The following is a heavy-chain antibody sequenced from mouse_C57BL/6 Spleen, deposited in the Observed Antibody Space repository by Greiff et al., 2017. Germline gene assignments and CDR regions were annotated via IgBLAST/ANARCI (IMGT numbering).Heavy chain of an antibody. V-gene: IGHV1-26*01. D-gene: IGHD3-2*02. Sequence: VQLQQSGPELVKPGASVKISCKASGYTFTDYYMNWVKQSHGKSLEWIGDINPNNGGTSYNQKFKGKATLTVDKSSSTAYMELRSLTSEDEAVDYCERLAAQDYAMDYWGQGTSVTVSS. J-gene: IGHJ4*01. CDR3: ERLAAQDYAMDY. CDR1: GYTFTDYY. CDR2: INPNNGGT.